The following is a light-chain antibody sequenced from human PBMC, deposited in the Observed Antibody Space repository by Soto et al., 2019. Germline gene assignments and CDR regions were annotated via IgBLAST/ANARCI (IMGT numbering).Light chain of an antibody. Sequence: EIGLTQSPATLSLSPGERASLSCRASQSISSYLAWYQQKPGQAPRLLIYDASNRSTGIPARFSGSGSGTDLPLTISTLEPEDFAVYSCQQRSAWPLTFGGGTKVEIK. CDR1: QSISSY. V-gene: IGKV3-11*01. J-gene: IGKJ4*01. CDR2: DAS. CDR3: QQRSAWPLT.